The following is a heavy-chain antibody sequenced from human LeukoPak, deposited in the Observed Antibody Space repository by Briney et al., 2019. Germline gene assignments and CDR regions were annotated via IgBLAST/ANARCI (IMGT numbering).Heavy chain of an antibody. D-gene: IGHD1-26*01. Sequence: GGSLRLCCAASGFTCSSDWRSWVPRAPGKVLKSVANIKQDGSEKYYVDSVKGRFTISRDNAKNSLYLQMNSLRAEDTAVYYCARVRIVGASHDAFDIWGQGTMVTVSS. CDR1: GFTCSSDW. CDR3: ARVRIVGASHDAFDI. CDR2: IKQDGSEK. V-gene: IGHV3-7*01. J-gene: IGHJ3*02.